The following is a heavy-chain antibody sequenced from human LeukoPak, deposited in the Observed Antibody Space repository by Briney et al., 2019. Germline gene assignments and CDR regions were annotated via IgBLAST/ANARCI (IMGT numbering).Heavy chain of an antibody. V-gene: IGHV4-34*01. CDR1: GESLKSYY. D-gene: IGHD2-15*01. J-gene: IGHJ4*02. CDR2: IYESGST. Sequence: SETLSLTCAVYGESLKSYYWSWIRQPPGKGLGWIGEIYESGSTEYNPSLKSRVTISMVPSKQQFSLSLTSVTAADTAVYYCARGAWATRLGSWGLGTPVIVSS. CDR3: ARGAWATRLGS.